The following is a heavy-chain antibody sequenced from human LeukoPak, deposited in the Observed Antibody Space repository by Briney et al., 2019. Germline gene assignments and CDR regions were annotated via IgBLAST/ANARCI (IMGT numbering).Heavy chain of an antibody. CDR2: IYTSGST. J-gene: IGHJ3*02. Sequence: SETLSLTCTFSGGSISSYYWSWIRQPAGKGLEWIGRIYTSGSTNYNPSLKSRVTISVDTSKNQFSLKLRSVTAADTALYYCARSELSCSGGSCPTRYAFDIWGQGTVVTASS. D-gene: IGHD2-15*01. CDR3: ARSELSCSGGSCPTRYAFDI. CDR1: GGSISSYY. V-gene: IGHV4-4*07.